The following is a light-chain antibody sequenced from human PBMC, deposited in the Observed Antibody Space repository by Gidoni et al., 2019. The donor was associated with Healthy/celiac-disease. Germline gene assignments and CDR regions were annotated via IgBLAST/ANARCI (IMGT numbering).Light chain of an antibody. Sequence: QAALTQPASVSGSPGPSITSSCTGTSSDVGGYNYVSGYQQPPGKAHKLMLYDVSNRPSGVSNRSSGSKAGNTASLTISGLHAEDEADYYCSSYTSSSTWVFGGGTKLTVL. CDR1: SSDVGGYNY. V-gene: IGLV2-14*01. CDR2: DVS. J-gene: IGLJ3*02. CDR3: SSYTSSSTWV.